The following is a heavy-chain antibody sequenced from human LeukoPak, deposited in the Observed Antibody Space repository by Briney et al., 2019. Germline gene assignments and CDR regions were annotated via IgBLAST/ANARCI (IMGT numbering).Heavy chain of an antibody. J-gene: IGHJ4*02. CDR3: ARVEFSAMVRGVPRVYFDY. V-gene: IGHV4-4*02. CDR1: GGSISSSNW. D-gene: IGHD3-10*01. Sequence: SGTLSLTCAVSGGSISSSNWWSWVRQPPGKGLEWIGEIYHSGSTNYNPSLKSRVAISVDSSKNQFSLRLSSVTAADTAVYYCARVEFSAMVRGVPRVYFDYWGQGTLVTVSS. CDR2: IYHSGST.